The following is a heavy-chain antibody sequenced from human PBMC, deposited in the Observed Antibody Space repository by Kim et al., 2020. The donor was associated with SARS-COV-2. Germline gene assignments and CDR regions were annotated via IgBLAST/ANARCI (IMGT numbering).Heavy chain of an antibody. D-gene: IGHD2-2*01. Sequence: GNTSYAQKVQGRDNMTRDTSTSTVYMVLRSLRSEDTAVYYCARNIGPALEYWGQGTLVTVSS. CDR3: ARNIGPALEY. CDR2: GNT. V-gene: IGHV1-46*01. J-gene: IGHJ4*02.